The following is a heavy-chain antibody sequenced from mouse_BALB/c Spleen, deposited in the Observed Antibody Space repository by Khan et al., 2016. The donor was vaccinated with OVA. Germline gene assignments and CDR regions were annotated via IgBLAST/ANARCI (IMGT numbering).Heavy chain of an antibody. Sequence: VQLQQPGAELVKPGASVKLSCTASGFNIKDTYIHWVKQRPEQGLEWIGRIDPANGHTKYDPKFLGKATITADTCSSTASLQLSSRTSEDTAVYYCARRRGNYEAYDMDYWGQGTSVTVSS. CDR1: GFNIKDTY. CDR2: IDPANGHT. CDR3: ARRRGNYEAYDMDY. V-gene: IGHV14-3*02. D-gene: IGHD2-1*01. J-gene: IGHJ4*01.